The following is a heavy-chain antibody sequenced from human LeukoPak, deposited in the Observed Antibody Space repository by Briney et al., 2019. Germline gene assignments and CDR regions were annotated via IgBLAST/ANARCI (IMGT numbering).Heavy chain of an antibody. V-gene: IGHV3-21*01. J-gene: IGHJ5*02. CDR1: GFTFSSYS. CDR3: AKDRGTAVAGTNWFDP. CDR2: ISSSSSYI. Sequence: GGSLRLSCAASGFTFSSYSMNWVRQAPGKGLEWVSSISSSSSYIYYADSVKGRFTISRDNSKNTLSLQMNSLRAEDTAVYYCAKDRGTAVAGTNWFDPWGQGTLVTVSS. D-gene: IGHD6-19*01.